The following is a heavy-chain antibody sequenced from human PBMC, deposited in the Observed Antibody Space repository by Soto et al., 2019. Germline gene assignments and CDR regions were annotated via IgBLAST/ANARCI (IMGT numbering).Heavy chain of an antibody. CDR3: ARAIKGSSTSPMGAIVYYYGMDV. Sequence: QVQLVQSGAEVKKPGASVKVSCKASGYTFTSYGISWVRQAPGQGLEWMGWISAYNGNTNYAQKLQGRVTMTTDTSTSTAYTELRSLRSDDTAVYYCARAIKGSSTSPMGAIVYYYGMDVWGQGTTVTVSS. D-gene: IGHD2-2*01. CDR1: GYTFTSYG. CDR2: ISAYNGNT. J-gene: IGHJ6*02. V-gene: IGHV1-18*04.